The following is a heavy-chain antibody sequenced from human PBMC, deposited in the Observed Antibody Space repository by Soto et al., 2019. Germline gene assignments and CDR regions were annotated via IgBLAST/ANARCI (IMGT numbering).Heavy chain of an antibody. CDR1: GGSISSGGYY. Sequence: PSETLSLTCTVSGGSISSGGYYWSWIRQHPGKGLEWIGYIYYSGSTYYNPSLKSRVTISVDTSKNQFSLKLSSVTAADTAVYYCARGGYYDSSGYNDAFDYWGQGTLVTVSS. CDR2: IYYSGST. CDR3: ARGGYYDSSGYNDAFDY. J-gene: IGHJ4*02. V-gene: IGHV4-31*03. D-gene: IGHD3-22*01.